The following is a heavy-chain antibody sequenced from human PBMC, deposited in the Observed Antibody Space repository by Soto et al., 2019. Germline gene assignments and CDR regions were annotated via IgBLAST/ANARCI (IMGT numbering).Heavy chain of an antibody. V-gene: IGHV3-21*01. D-gene: IGHD2-2*01. CDR2: ISSSSDYI. J-gene: IGHJ3*02. Sequence: EVQLVESGGGLVKPGGSLRLSCAASGFTFSSYSMNWFRQAPGKGLEWVSSISSSSDYIFYADSVKGRFTISRDNAKNSLYLQMNSLRAEDTAVYYCARSVPAAPFDIWGQGTMVIVSS. CDR1: GFTFSSYS. CDR3: ARSVPAAPFDI.